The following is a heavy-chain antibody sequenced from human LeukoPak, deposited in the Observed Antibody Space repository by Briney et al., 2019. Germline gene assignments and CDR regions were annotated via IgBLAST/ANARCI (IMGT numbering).Heavy chain of an antibody. J-gene: IGHJ3*02. V-gene: IGHV3-21*01. CDR1: GFTFSSYS. D-gene: IGHD1-26*01. Sequence: GGSLRLSCAASGFTFSSYSMNWVRQAPGKGLEWVSSISSSSSYIYYADSVKGRFTISRDNAKNSLYLQMNSLKAEDTAIYYCAREVGTPQAFDIWGQGTMVTVSS. CDR2: ISSSSSYI. CDR3: AREVGTPQAFDI.